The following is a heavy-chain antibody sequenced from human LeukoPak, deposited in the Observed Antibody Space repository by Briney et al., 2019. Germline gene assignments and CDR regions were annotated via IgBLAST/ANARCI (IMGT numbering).Heavy chain of an antibody. D-gene: IGHD6-6*01. J-gene: IGHJ3*02. CDR1: GFTFNSYE. CDR3: AREYRSSSGKGSDI. CDR2: ISSNGKTI. Sequence: GGSPRPSCAASGFTFNSYEMNWVRQAPGKGLEWVSYISSNGKTIYYADSVKGRFTISRDNAKISLYLQMNSLRAEDTAVYYSAREYRSSSGKGSDIWGQGTMVTVSS. V-gene: IGHV3-48*03.